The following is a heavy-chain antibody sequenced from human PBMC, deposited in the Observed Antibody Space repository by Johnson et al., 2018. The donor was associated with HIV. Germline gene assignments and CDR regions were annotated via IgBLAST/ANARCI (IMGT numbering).Heavy chain of an antibody. J-gene: IGHJ3*02. V-gene: IGHV3-43D*03. CDR2: ISWDGGST. D-gene: IGHD6-6*01. Sequence: QLVESGGGLVQPGRSLRLSCAASGFTFDDYAMHWVRQAPGKGLEWVSLISWDGGSTYYADSVKGRFTISRDNSKNSLYLQMNSLRAEDTALYYCVLFSSIAAEGAFDIWGQGTMVTVSS. CDR3: VLFSSIAAEGAFDI. CDR1: GFTFDDYA.